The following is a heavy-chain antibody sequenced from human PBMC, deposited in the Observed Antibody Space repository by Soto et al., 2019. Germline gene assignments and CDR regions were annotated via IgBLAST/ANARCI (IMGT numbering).Heavy chain of an antibody. J-gene: IGHJ6*02. CDR2: ISYDGRNK. Sequence: QVQLVESGGGVVQPGRPLRLSCAASGFTFSSYGMHWVRQAPGKGLEWVAVISYDGRNKYYADAVKGRFTISRDNSKNTLYLQMSSLRSEDTAVYYCVKDGSSGWPYFYDMDVWGQGTTVTVSS. V-gene: IGHV3-30*18. CDR3: VKDGSSGWPYFYDMDV. CDR1: GFTFSSYG. D-gene: IGHD6-19*01.